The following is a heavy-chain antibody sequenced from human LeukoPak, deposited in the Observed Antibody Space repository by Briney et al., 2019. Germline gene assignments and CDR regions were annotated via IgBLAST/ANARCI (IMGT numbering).Heavy chain of an antibody. CDR1: GYTFPSYD. CDR2: INPSGGST. D-gene: IGHD3-22*01. Sequence: ASVKVSCKASGYTFPSYDITWVRQAPGQGLEWMGIINPSGGSTSYAQKFQGRITMTRSSSISTAYMELSSLRSEDTAVYYCARGLGTYDSSDLTWPMISFWGQGTLVTVSS. V-gene: IGHV1-8*01. CDR3: ARGLGTYDSSDLTWPMISF. J-gene: IGHJ4*02.